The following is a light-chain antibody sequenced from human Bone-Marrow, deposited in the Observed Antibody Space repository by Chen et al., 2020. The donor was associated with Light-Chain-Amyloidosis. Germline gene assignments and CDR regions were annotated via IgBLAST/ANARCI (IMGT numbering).Light chain of an antibody. CDR2: GAS. V-gene: IGKV1-NL1*01. J-gene: IGKJ1*01. CDR1: QGISSS. Sequence: DIQMTQSPSSLSASVRDRVTITCRASQGISSSLAWYQQKSGKAPKLLVFGASTLESGVPSRFNGSGSGTVYTLTISSLQPEDFATYFCQQYYGTPRTFGQGIKVEIK. CDR3: QQYYGTPRT.